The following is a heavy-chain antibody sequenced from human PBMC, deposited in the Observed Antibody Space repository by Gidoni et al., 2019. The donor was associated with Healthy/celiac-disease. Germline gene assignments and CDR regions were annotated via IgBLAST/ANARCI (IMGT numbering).Heavy chain of an antibody. CDR3: ARQMVVDFWSVRYYYYGMDV. CDR1: GSSFTRYC. CDR2: IFPGDSAT. J-gene: IGHJ6*02. Sequence: VQLVQSVAEVKKPGESLKISCKGSGSSFTRYCIGWVRQMPGKGLEWMGIIFPGDSATRYIPSFQGQVTISADKSISTAYLQWSSLKASDTAMYYFARQMVVDFWSVRYYYYGMDVWGQGTTVTVSS. D-gene: IGHD3-3*01. V-gene: IGHV5-51*01.